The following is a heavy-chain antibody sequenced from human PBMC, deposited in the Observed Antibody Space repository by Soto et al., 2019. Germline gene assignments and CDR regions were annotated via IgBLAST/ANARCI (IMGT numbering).Heavy chain of an antibody. Sequence: EVQLLESGGGLVQPGGSQRLSCAVTGFTSSIDAMSWVRQAPGKGLEWVSGISDGGTTTHYADSVKGRFTMSRDNSKNPGDQEMSRPGAKETTLFFWAQGPRGGGDFWGQGTLVTVSS. CDR1: GFTSSIDA. CDR3: AQGPRGGGDF. D-gene: IGHD3-10*01. CDR2: ISDGGTTT. V-gene: IGHV3-23*01. J-gene: IGHJ4*02.